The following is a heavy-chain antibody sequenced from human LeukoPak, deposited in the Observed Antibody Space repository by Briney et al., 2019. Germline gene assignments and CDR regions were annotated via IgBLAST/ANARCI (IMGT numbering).Heavy chain of an antibody. D-gene: IGHD3-3*01. CDR2: IYYSGGT. V-gene: IGHV4-59*08. CDR1: GGSISSYY. Sequence: SETLSLTCAVSGGSISSYYWSWIRQPPGKGLEWVGYIYYSGGTNYNPSLKSRVTISVDTSKNQSSLKLSSVTAADTAVYYCARQHEYYDFWSGYPYHFDYWGQGTLVTVSS. CDR3: ARQHEYYDFWSGYPYHFDY. J-gene: IGHJ4*02.